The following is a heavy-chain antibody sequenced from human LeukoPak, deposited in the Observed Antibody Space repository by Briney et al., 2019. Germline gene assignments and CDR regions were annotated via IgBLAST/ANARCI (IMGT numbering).Heavy chain of an antibody. CDR1: GGSISSGDYY. D-gene: IGHD3-22*01. CDR3: ARVEYYYDSSGYRKQYYFDY. J-gene: IGHJ4*02. V-gene: IGHV4-30-4*08. Sequence: PSETLSLTCTVSGGSISSGDYYWSWLRQPPGKGLEWIGYIYYSGSTYYNSSLKSRVTISVDTSKNQFSLKLSSVTAADTAVYYCARVEYYYDSSGYRKQYYFDYWGQGTLVTVSS. CDR2: IYYSGST.